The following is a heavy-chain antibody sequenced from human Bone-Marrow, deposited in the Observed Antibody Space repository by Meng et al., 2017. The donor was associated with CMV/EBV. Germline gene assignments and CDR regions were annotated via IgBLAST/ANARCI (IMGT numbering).Heavy chain of an antibody. CDR3: AREGSYIVGRQSDAFDI. CDR2: INGDGKST. Sequence: GESLKISCVVSGFTFSNYALHWVRQAPGKGLVWVSRINGDGKSTRHADSVKGRFTISRDNAKNTLYLQMNSLRAEDTALYYCAREGSYIVGRQSDAFDIWGQGTMVTVSS. D-gene: IGHD3-22*01. V-gene: IGHV3-74*01. J-gene: IGHJ3*02. CDR1: GFTFSNYA.